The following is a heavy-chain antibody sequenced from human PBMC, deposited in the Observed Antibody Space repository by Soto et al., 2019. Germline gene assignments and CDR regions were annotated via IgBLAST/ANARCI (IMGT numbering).Heavy chain of an antibody. CDR1: GFSLTSYRVG. V-gene: IGHV2-5*02. J-gene: IGHJ3*01. D-gene: IGHD3-16*01. CDR2: IYWDDDR. Sequence: QITLKESGPTLVNPTQTLTLTCTFSGFSLTSYRVGVAWIRQPPGKALEWLAIIYWDDDRRYSPSLESRLAITKDTSKNQVVLTMTNLDPMDTATYCCAHIMITYGGVSALDAFHFWGQGTVVTVSS. CDR3: AHIMITYGGVSALDAFHF.